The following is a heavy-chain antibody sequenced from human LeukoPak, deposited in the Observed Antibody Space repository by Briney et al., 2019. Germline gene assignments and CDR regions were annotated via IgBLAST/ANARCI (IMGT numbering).Heavy chain of an antibody. J-gene: IGHJ4*02. Sequence: SETLSLTCGVDDGSITDNNWSWIRQSPGKGMEWIGETDRRGSATYNPSLKSRATISIDTSKNKFSLNLRSVNVADTAIYYCARHGGSLGYFDYWGQGTLVTVSS. D-gene: IGHD1-26*01. V-gene: IGHV4-34*01. CDR1: DGSITDNN. CDR2: TDRRGSA. CDR3: ARHGGSLGYFDY.